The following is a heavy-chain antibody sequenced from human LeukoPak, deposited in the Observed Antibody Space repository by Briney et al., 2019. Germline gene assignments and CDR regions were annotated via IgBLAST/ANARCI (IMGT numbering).Heavy chain of an antibody. D-gene: IGHD4-17*01. CDR2: ISSSRSYI. V-gene: IGHV3-21*01. CDR3: ASSFFNYGDYG. Sequence: PGGSLRLSCAASGFTFSDYSMNWVRQAPGKGLEWVSSISSSRSYIYYADSVKGRFTISRDNAKNSLYLQMNSLRAEDTAVYYCASSFFNYGDYGWGQGTLVTVSS. CDR1: GFTFSDYS. J-gene: IGHJ4*02.